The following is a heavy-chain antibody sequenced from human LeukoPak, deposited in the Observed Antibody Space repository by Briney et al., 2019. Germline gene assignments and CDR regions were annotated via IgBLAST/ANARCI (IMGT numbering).Heavy chain of an antibody. CDR2: FDTENGET. V-gene: IGHV1-24*01. D-gene: IGHD3-10*01. J-gene: IGHJ5*02. CDR1: GYTLTELS. Sequence: ASVKVSCKVSGYTLTELSMHWVRQAPGKGLEWMGGFDTENGETIYAQKFQGRVTMTEDTSTDTAYMELSSLRSEDTAVYYCATDLVTMVRGVIRGWFDPWGQGTLVTVSS. CDR3: ATDLVTMVRGVIRGWFDP.